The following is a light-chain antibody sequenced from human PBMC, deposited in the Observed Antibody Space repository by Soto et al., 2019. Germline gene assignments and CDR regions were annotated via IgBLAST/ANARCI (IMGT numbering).Light chain of an antibody. J-gene: IGLJ1*01. CDR2: DVS. CDR1: SSDVGGYNF. V-gene: IGLV2-14*03. CDR3: CSYTRSSAHV. Sequence: QSALTQPASVSGSPGQSNTISCTGTSSDVGGYNFVSWYQQHPGKVPKLMIYDVSDRPSGVSNRFSGSKSGNTASLTISELQAEDEADYYCCSYTRSSAHVFGTGTKLTVL.